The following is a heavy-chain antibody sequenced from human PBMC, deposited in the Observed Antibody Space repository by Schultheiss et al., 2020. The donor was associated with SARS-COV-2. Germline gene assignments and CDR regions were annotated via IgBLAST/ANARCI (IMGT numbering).Heavy chain of an antibody. CDR1: GGSFSGYY. D-gene: IGHD3-3*01. V-gene: IGHV4-34*01. J-gene: IGHJ6*02. Sequence: SETLSLTCAVYGGSFSGYYWSWIRQPPGKGLEWIGEINHSGSTNYNPSLKSRVTISVDTSKTQFSLKLSSVTAADTAVYYCARTYYDFWSGPYGMDVWGQGTTVTVSS. CDR2: INHSGST. CDR3: ARTYYDFWSGPYGMDV.